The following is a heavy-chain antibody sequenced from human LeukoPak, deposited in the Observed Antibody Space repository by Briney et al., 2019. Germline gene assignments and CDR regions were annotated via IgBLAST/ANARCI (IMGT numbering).Heavy chain of an antibody. CDR1: GYTFTSYA. CDR2: ISAYNGNT. D-gene: IGHD3-22*01. J-gene: IGHJ4*02. V-gene: IGHV1-18*01. CDR3: ARDLGDYYDSSGYYDY. Sequence: ASVKVSCKASGYTFTSYAMHWVRQAPGQRLEWMGWISAYNGNTNYAQKLQGRVTMTTDTSTSTAYMELRSLRSDDTAVYYCARDLGDYYDSSGYYDYWGQGTLVTVSS.